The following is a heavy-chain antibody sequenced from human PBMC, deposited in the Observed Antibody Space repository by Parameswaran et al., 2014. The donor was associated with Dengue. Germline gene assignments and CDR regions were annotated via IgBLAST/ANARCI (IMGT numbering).Heavy chain of an antibody. V-gene: IGHV3-48*03. CDR2: ISSSGSTI. J-gene: IGHJ4*02. Sequence: VRQMPGKGLEWVSYISSSGSTIYYADSVKGRFTISRDNAKNSLYLQMNSLRAEDTAVYYCATVAGLAYYFDYWGQGTLVTVSS. CDR3: ATVAGLAYYFDY. D-gene: IGHD6-19*01.